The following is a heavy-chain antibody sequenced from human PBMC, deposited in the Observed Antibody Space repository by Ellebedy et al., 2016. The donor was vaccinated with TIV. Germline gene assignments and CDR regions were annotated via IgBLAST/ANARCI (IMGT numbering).Heavy chain of an antibody. V-gene: IGHV3-23*01. CDR3: ARLVGVYFDY. CDR2: ISGSGGST. CDR1: GFTFSSYA. Sequence: GGSLRLSXAASGFTFSSYAMSWVRQAPGKGLEWVSAISGSGGSTYYADSVKGRFTISRDNSKNTLYLHMNSLRVEDTAVYYCARLVGVYFDYWGQGTLVTVSS. J-gene: IGHJ4*02. D-gene: IGHD1-26*01.